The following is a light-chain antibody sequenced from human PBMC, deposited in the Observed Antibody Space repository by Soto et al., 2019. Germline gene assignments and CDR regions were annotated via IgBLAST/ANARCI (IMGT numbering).Light chain of an antibody. J-gene: IGKJ1*01. Sequence: DIQMTQSPSSLSASVGDRFTITCRASQSISSYLNWYQQKPGKAPKLLIYAASSLQSGVPSRFSGSGSGTKFTLTIASLQPDDFATYYCQQYETFSGTFGPGTKGDIK. CDR1: QSISSY. CDR2: AAS. V-gene: IGKV1-39*01. CDR3: QQYETFSGT.